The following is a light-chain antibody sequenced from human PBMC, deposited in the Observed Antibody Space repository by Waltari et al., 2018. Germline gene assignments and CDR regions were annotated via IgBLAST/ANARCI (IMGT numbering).Light chain of an antibody. CDR1: PSITTS. CDR3: QQRSNWPPIT. CDR2: GAS. V-gene: IGKV1-5*03. J-gene: IGKJ5*01. Sequence: DIQMTQSPSTLSASVGDTVMISCRASPSITTSLAWYQQKPGKAPDVLIYGASNLESGVPSRFSGSGSGTEFTLTISSLQSEDSAVYYCQQRSNWPPITFGQGTRLEIK.